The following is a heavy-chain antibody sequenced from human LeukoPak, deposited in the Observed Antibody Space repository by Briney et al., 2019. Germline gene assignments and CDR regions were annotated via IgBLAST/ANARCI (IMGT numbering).Heavy chain of an antibody. D-gene: IGHD3-10*01. J-gene: IGHJ4*02. Sequence: GGSLRLSCAASGFTFSSYAMSWVRQAPGKGLEWVSGISGSGGYTYYADSVKGRFTISRDNAKNSLYLQMNSLRAEDTAVYYCARDLTMVRGDFDYWGQGTLVTVSS. CDR1: GFTFSSYA. CDR3: ARDLTMVRGDFDY. CDR2: ISGSGGYT. V-gene: IGHV3-21*01.